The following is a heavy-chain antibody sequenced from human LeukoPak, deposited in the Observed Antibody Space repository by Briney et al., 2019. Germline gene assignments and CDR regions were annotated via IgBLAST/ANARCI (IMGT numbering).Heavy chain of an antibody. CDR2: IRSKAYSETT. J-gene: IGHJ4*02. Sequence: PGRSLRLSCTASGFTVGDYAMSWVRQAPGKGLEWVGFIRSKAYSETTEYAAPVKGRFTISRDDSKSIAYLQVNSLKTEDTAVFYCSRVRGYSYGYGDYWGQGTLVTVSA. V-gene: IGHV3-49*04. CDR1: GFTVGDYA. D-gene: IGHD5-18*01. CDR3: SRVRGYSYGYGDY.